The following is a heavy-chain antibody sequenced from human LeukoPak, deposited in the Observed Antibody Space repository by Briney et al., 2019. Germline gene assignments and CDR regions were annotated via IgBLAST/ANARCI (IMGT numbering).Heavy chain of an antibody. D-gene: IGHD6-13*01. CDR1: GFTFSNYG. J-gene: IGHJ4*02. V-gene: IGHV3-23*01. Sequence: GGSLRLSCAASGFTFSNYGMNWVRQAPGKGLEWVSGITGNGGTTYYADSVKGRFTISRDNSKNTLYLQMNSLRAEDTAVYFCAKAVGYSSNWYLDYWGQGTLVTVSS. CDR3: AKAVGYSSNWYLDY. CDR2: ITGNGGTT.